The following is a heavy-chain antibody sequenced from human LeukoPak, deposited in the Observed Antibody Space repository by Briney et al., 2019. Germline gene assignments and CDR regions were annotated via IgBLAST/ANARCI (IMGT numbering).Heavy chain of an antibody. CDR1: GGSISSGGYY. V-gene: IGHV4-31*03. CDR3: ARGSPGRWFDP. J-gene: IGHJ5*02. Sequence: SQTLSLTCTVSGGSISSGGYYWSWLRQHPGKGLEWIGYIYYSGSTYYNPSLKSRVTISVDTSKNQFSLKLSSVTAADTAVYYCARGSPGRWFDPWGQGTLVTVSS. CDR2: IYYSGST.